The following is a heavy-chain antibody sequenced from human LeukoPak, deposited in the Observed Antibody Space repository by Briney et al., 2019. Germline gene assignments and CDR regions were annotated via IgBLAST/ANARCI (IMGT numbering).Heavy chain of an antibody. Sequence: GESLKTSCRVSGYSFTTYWIGWVRQMPGKGLEWMGIIYPGDSDTRYSPSFQGQVTISADKSISTAYLQWSSLKASDTAMYYCARRWELYYFDYWGQGTLVTVSS. CDR3: ARRWELYYFDY. CDR1: GYSFTTYW. V-gene: IGHV5-51*01. D-gene: IGHD1-26*01. CDR2: IYPGDSDT. J-gene: IGHJ4*02.